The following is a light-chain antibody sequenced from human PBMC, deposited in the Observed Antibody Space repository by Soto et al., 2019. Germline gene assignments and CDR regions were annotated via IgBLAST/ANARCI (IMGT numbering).Light chain of an antibody. J-gene: IGKJ4*01. CDR2: ATS. V-gene: IGKV1-12*02. Sequence: DIQMTQSPSSVSASVGDRVTITCRAGQDISNYLAWYQQKPGEAPKLLISATSSLQSGVPSRSSGSGSGTDFTLTISSLQPEDFATYYCQQANSFPFTFGGGTKVDIK. CDR1: QDISNY. CDR3: QQANSFPFT.